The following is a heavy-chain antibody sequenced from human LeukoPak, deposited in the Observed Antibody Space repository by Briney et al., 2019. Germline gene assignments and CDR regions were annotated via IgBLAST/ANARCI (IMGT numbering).Heavy chain of an antibody. CDR1: GGTVNSYY. V-gene: IGHV4-59*02. CDR3: ARDLGAGQKWLPRRSFEL. D-gene: IGHD6-19*01. Sequence: SETESLACSVSGGTVNSYYWSWIRQPPGKGLEWIGYIYYTGTTNYNPALTSRVTFAVDRSKNQFSLKLRSVTAADTAVYFCARDLGAGQKWLPRRSFELWGRGTLVTVSS. J-gene: IGHJ2*01. CDR2: IYYTGTT.